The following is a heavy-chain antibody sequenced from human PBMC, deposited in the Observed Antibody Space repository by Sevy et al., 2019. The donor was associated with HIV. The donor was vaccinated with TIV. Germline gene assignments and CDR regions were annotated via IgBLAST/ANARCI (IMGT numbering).Heavy chain of an antibody. CDR2: ISFDGSDK. CDR3: ARPRANYVDHYFFFAMDV. Sequence: GSLRLSCAASGFAFTNYFAMHWVRQAPGKGLEWVALISFDGSDKYYADSVKGRFTISGDNLKNTLFLQMNSLTTEDTAVYYCARPRANYVDHYFFFAMDVWGQGTTVTVSS. D-gene: IGHD4-17*01. CDR1: GFAFTNYFA. V-gene: IGHV3-30-3*01. J-gene: IGHJ6*02.